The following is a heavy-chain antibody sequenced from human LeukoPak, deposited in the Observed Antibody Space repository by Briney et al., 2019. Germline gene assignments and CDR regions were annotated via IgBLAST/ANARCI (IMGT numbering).Heavy chain of an antibody. V-gene: IGHV4-39*01. J-gene: IGHJ4*02. CDR1: GGSISSSSYY. CDR2: IYYSGST. CDR3: ASQGYDSSGYWTT. D-gene: IGHD3-22*01. Sequence: SETLSLTCTVSGGSISSSSYYWGWIRQPPGKGLEWIGSIYYSGSTYYNPSLKSRVTIFVDTSKNQFSLKLSSVTAADTAVYYCASQGYDSSGYWTTWGQGTLVTVSS.